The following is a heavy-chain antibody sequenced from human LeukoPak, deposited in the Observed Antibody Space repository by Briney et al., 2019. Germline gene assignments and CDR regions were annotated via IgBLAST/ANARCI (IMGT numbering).Heavy chain of an antibody. Sequence: PGGSLRLSCAASGFTFSNYWMSWVRQAPGKGLEWVANIKEDGSKKYYVDSVKGRFTISRDNAKNSLYLQMNCLRAEDTAVYYCARDRWGYSYGGDWGQGTLVTVSS. D-gene: IGHD5-18*01. CDR1: GFTFSNYW. J-gene: IGHJ4*02. V-gene: IGHV3-7*01. CDR3: ARDRWGYSYGGD. CDR2: IKEDGSKK.